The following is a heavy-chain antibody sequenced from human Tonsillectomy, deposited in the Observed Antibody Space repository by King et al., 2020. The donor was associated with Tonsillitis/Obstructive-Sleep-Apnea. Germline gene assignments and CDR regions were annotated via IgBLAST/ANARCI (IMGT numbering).Heavy chain of an antibody. V-gene: IGHV3-48*02. Sequence: VQLVESGGGLVQPGGSLRLSCAASGFTFSDYSINWVRQAPGKGLEWVSYISGGSDRIFYADSVKGRFTISRVNAKNSLYLQMNSLRDEDTAVYYCARDEAWAFDYWGQGILVTVSS. CDR3: ARDEAWAFDY. D-gene: IGHD7-27*01. CDR1: GFTFSDYS. J-gene: IGHJ4*02. CDR2: ISGGSDRI.